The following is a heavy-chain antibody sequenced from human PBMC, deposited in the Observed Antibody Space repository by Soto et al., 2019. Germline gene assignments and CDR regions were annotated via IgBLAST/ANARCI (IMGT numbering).Heavy chain of an antibody. J-gene: IGHJ4*01. D-gene: IGHD4-17*01. V-gene: IGHV1-2*04. Sequence: ASVKVSCKASGYTFTNHYIHWVRQAPGQGLEWMGWVDPNGGGSNSAQKFQGSVTMTWDTSITTAYLDLTRLTTNDTATYFCATWVDYGDFEGFDFWG. CDR2: VDPNGGGS. CDR1: GYTFTNHY. CDR3: ATWVDYGDFEGFDF.